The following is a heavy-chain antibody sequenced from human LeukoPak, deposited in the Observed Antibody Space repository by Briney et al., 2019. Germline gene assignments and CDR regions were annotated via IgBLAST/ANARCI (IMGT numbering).Heavy chain of an antibody. V-gene: IGHV3-33*01. CDR1: GFTFSSYG. CDR3: ARWVEEVPVTGSYYFDY. CDR2: IWYDGSNK. Sequence: GGSLRLSCAASGFTFSSYGMHWVRQAPGKGLEWVAVIWYDGSNKYYADSVKGRFTISRDNSKNTLYLQMNSLRAEDTAVYYCARWVEEVPVTGSYYFDYWGQGTLVTVSS. J-gene: IGHJ4*02. D-gene: IGHD2-21*02.